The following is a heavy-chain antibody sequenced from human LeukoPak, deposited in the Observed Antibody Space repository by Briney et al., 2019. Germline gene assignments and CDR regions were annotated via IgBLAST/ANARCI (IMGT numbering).Heavy chain of an antibody. J-gene: IGHJ6*02. Sequence: PGGSLRLSCAASGFTFSSYWMSWVRQAPGKGLEWVANIKQDGSEKYYVDSVKGRFTISRDNAKNSLYLQMNGLRAEDTAVYYCARENRYYYYYYGMDVWGQGTTVTVSS. CDR2: IKQDGSEK. V-gene: IGHV3-7*01. D-gene: IGHD1/OR15-1a*01. CDR1: GFTFSSYW. CDR3: ARENRYYYYYYGMDV.